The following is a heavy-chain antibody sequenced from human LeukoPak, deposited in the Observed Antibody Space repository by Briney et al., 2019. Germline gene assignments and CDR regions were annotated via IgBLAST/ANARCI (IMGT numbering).Heavy chain of an antibody. CDR1: GFPFSSSV. D-gene: IGHD1-26*01. CDR2: ISVSDSGT. CDR3: ARARSGSQYYMDV. Sequence: PGGSLRLSCAASGFPFSSSVINWVRQAPGKGLEWVSIISVSDSGTHHADSVKGRFSVSRDTSKNTVYLQMNSLRAEDTAVYYCARARSGSQYYMDVWGKGATVTVSS. J-gene: IGHJ6*03. V-gene: IGHV3-23*01.